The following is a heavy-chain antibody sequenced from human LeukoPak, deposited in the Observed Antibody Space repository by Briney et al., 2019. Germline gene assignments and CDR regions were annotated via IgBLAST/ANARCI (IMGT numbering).Heavy chain of an antibody. J-gene: IGHJ5*02. Sequence: SETLSLTCTVSGGSISSSTHYWGWIRQPPGKGLEWIGNVYHSGNTYYNPSLKSRVTISVETSKNQFSLRLNSVTAADTALYYCARVIRFAEGAITTAFWLDPWGQGTQVTVSS. CDR2: VYHSGNT. CDR1: GGSISSSTHY. D-gene: IGHD3-22*01. V-gene: IGHV4-39*01. CDR3: ARVIRFAEGAITTAFWLDP.